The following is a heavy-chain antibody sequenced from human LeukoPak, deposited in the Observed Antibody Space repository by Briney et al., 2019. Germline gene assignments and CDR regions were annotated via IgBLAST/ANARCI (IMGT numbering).Heavy chain of an antibody. CDR3: ATYGEYGTFDDFDL. D-gene: IGHD4-17*01. J-gene: IGHJ3*01. CDR1: GYTFTHYF. Sequence: ASVKVSCKASGYTFTHYFMHWVRQAPGQGLEWMGWINPNTGGTNYAQKFQARVTMTRDTSISTAYMELSRLRSDDTAVYYCATYGEYGTFDDFDLWGQGTMVTVSS. V-gene: IGHV1-2*02. CDR2: INPNTGGT.